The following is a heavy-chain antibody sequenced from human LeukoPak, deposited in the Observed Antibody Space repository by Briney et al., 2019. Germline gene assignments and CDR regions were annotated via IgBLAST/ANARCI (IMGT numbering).Heavy chain of an antibody. D-gene: IGHD5-18*01. J-gene: IGHJ3*02. Sequence: PSETLSLTCTVSGGSISSYYWSWIRQPPGKGLEWIGYIYYSGSTNYNPSLKSRVTISVDTSKNQFSLKLSSVTAADTAVYYCARDRIPGGFDIWGQGTMVTVSS. CDR1: GGSISSYY. CDR2: IYYSGST. V-gene: IGHV4-59*01. CDR3: ARDRIPGGFDI.